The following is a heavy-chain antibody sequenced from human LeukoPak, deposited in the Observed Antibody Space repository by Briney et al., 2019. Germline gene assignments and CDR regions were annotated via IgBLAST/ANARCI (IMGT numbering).Heavy chain of an antibody. CDR3: AKDQKSIAATGYDY. D-gene: IGHD6-13*01. CDR1: GFTFGNYA. J-gene: IGHJ4*02. V-gene: IGHV3-23*01. CDR2: ISGSGGST. Sequence: GGSLRLSCAASGFTFGNYAMSWVRQGPGKGLEWVSTISGSGGSTYYADSVKGRFTISRDNSKNTLFLQMNSLRADDTAVYFCAKDQKSIAATGYDYWGQGTLVTVSS.